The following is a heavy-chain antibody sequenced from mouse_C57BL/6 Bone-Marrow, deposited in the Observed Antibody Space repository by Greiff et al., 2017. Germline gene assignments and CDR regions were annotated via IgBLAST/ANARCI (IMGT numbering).Heavy chain of an antibody. CDR2: IWTGGGT. V-gene: IGHV2-9-1*01. CDR3: ARNLLWLYYYAMDY. D-gene: IGHD2-2*01. CDR1: GFSLTSYA. J-gene: IGHJ4*01. Sequence: VMLVESGPGLVAPSQSLSITCTVSGFSLTSYAISWVRQPPGKGLEWLGVIWTGGGTNYNSALKSRLSISKDNSKSQVFLKMNSLQTDDTARYYCARNLLWLYYYAMDYWGQGTSVTVSS.